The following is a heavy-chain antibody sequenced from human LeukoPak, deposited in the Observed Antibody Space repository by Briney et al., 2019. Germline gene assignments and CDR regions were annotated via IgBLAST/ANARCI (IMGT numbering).Heavy chain of an antibody. J-gene: IGHJ3*02. V-gene: IGHV4-59*11. CDR3: ARDLVTVTKGFDI. D-gene: IGHD4-17*01. Sequence: PSETLSLTCAVSADSFSSHYWTWIRQPPGKGLEWIGYISYIGSTNYNPSLKSRVTISIDTSKNQFSLKLCSVTAADTAVYYCARDLVTVTKGFDIWGQGTMVSVSS. CDR1: ADSFSSHY. CDR2: ISYIGST.